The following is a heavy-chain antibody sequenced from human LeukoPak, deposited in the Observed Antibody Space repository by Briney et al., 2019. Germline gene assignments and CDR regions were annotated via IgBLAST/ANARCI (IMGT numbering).Heavy chain of an antibody. J-gene: IGHJ5*02. V-gene: IGHV4-31*03. CDR3: VRAGSSSGYNWFDP. Sequence: SETLSLTCTVSGGSIGTGDYYWSWIRQLPGKGLEWIAYIYYGGSTYYNPSLKSRLTISLDTSKNQFSLNLTSVTAADTAVYYCVRAGSSSGYNWFDPWGQGTLVTVSS. CDR1: GGSIGTGDYY. D-gene: IGHD3-22*01. CDR2: IYYGGST.